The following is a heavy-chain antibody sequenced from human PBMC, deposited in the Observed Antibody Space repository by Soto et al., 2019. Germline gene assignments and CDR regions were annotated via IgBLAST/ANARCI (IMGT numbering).Heavy chain of an antibody. Sequence: GGSLRLSCAASGFTFSSYGMHWVRQAPGKGLEWVAVIWYDGSNKYYADSVKGRFTISRDNSNNMLYLQMDSLTTEDTAVYYCAKDGAPRYCSRSSCHPAGAYWGQGTLVTVSS. V-gene: IGHV3-30*02. J-gene: IGHJ4*02. CDR1: GFTFSSYG. D-gene: IGHD2-15*01. CDR3: AKDGAPRYCSRSSCHPAGAY. CDR2: IWYDGSNK.